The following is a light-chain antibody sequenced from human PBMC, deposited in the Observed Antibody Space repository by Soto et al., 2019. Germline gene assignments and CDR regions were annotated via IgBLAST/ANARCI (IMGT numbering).Light chain of an antibody. Sequence: QSALTQPASVSASPGQSITISCAGTSNDIGAYQYVSWYQHRPGKAPRLIIYDVTDRPSGVSSRFSGSKSDNSASLTISGLQTDEEADYYCSSFTTSLTVIFGGGTKVTVL. J-gene: IGLJ2*01. CDR1: SNDIGAYQY. CDR2: DVT. CDR3: SSFTTSLTVI. V-gene: IGLV2-14*01.